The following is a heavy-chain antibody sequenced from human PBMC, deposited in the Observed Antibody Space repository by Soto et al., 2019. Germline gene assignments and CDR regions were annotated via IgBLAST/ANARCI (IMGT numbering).Heavy chain of an antibody. CDR1: GFDLTSSR. CDR3: XRVHLVPGSAFYCAMDV. D-gene: IGHD6-6*01. Sequence: GGSLRLSCIASGFDLTSSRMNWVRQAPGQGLEWVASMSGSGKDTFYRHSVKGRFAISRDSAGTSLFLRMDSVKVEDTAVYHCXRVHLVPGSAFYCAMDVWGPGTAVTVSS. V-gene: IGHV3-21*01. J-gene: IGHJ6*02. CDR2: MSGSGKDT.